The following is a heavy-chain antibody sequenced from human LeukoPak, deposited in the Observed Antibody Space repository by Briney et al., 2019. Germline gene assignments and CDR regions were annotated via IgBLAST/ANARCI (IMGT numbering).Heavy chain of an antibody. CDR1: GFTVSSNY. Sequence: QAGGSLRLSCAASGFTVSSNYMSWVRQAPGKGLEWVSIIYSDGSTYYADSVKGRFTISRDNSKNTLYLQMNSLRAEDTAVYYCARDLVAAACWGQGTLVTVSS. CDR2: IYSDGST. J-gene: IGHJ4*02. V-gene: IGHV3-53*01. CDR3: ARDLVAAAC. D-gene: IGHD6-13*01.